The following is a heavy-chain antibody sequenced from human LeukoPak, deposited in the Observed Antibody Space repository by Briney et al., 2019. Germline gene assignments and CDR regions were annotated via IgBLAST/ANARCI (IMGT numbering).Heavy chain of an antibody. CDR1: GYTFTSYD. D-gene: IGHD2-2*01. CDR3: ARGVVVPAADYYYYGMDV. V-gene: IGHV1-8*01. Sequence: GASVKVSCKASGYTFTSYDINWVRQATGQGLEWMGWMNPNSGNTGYAQKFQGRVTMTRNTSISTAYMELSSLRSEDTAVYYCARGVVVPAADYYYYGMDVWGQGTTVTVSS. CDR2: MNPNSGNT. J-gene: IGHJ6*02.